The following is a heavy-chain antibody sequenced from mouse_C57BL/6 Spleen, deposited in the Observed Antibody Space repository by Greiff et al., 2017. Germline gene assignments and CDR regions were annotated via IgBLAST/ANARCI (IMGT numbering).Heavy chain of an antibody. CDR3: ARRDYDIYSGYFDY. CDR1: GYTFTSYW. V-gene: IGHV1-55*01. CDR2: IYPGSGST. D-gene: IGHD2-3*01. Sequence: QVQLQQPGAELVKPGASVKMSCKASGYTFTSYWITWVKQRPGQGLEWIGDIYPGSGSTNYNEKFKSKATLTVDTSSSTAYMQLSSLPSEDSAVYYWARRDYDIYSGYFDYWGQGTTLTVSS. J-gene: IGHJ2*01.